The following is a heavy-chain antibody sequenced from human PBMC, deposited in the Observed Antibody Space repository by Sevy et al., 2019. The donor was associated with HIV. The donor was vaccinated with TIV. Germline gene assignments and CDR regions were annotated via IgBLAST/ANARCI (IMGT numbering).Heavy chain of an antibody. CDR2: IKQDESEK. J-gene: IGHJ4*02. V-gene: IGHV3-7*01. CDR3: AREVGGFNWRPYYFDS. CDR1: GFKFSDYW. D-gene: IGHD3-3*01. Sequence: GGSLRLSCAASGFKFSDYWVSWVRQSPGKGLEWVATIKQDESEKYYVESVKGRFAISRDNGKNSVSLQMNGLRVEDTALYYCAREVGGFNWRPYYFDSWGQGTLVTVSS.